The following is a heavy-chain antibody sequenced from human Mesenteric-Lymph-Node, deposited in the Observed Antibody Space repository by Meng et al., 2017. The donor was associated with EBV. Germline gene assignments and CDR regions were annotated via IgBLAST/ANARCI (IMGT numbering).Heavy chain of an antibody. V-gene: IGHV6-1*01. CDR3: ARVAVGISSFDY. CDR1: GDSVSSNSAA. D-gene: IGHD1-26*01. Sequence: QVQLQQSGPGLVKPSXXXXPXXPISGDSVSSNSAAWNWIRQSPSRGLEWLGRTYYRSKWYNDYAVSVKSRITINPDTSKNQFSLQLNSVTPEDTAVYYCARVAVGISSFDYWGQGTLVTVSS. J-gene: IGHJ4*02. CDR2: TYYRSKWYN.